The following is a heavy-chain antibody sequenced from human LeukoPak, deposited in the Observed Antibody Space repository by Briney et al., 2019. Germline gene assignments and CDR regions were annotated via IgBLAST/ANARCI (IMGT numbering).Heavy chain of an antibody. D-gene: IGHD3-10*01. J-gene: IGHJ4*02. CDR1: GYTFTGYY. V-gene: IGHV1-2*02. CDR3: ARSRTGSGFLFDY. Sequence: ASVKVSCKASGYTFTGYYTHWVRQAPGQGLEWMGWINPNSGGTNYAQKFQGRVTMTRDTSISTAYMELSRLRSDDTAVYYCARSRTGSGFLFDYWGQGTLVTVSS. CDR2: INPNSGGT.